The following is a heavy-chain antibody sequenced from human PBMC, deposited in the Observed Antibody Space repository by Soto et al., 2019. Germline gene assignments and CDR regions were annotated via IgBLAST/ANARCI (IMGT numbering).Heavy chain of an antibody. V-gene: IGHV1-69*01. CDR3: ARDKKIVVVPVAIGDYDYYGMDV. CDR2: IIPIFGTA. Sequence: QMQLVQSGAEVKKPGSSVKVSCKASGGTFSSYAISWVRQAPGQGLEWMGGIIPIFGTANYAQKFQGRVTITADESTSTAYMELSSLRSEDTAVYYCARDKKIVVVPVAIGDYDYYGMDVWGQGTTVTVSS. D-gene: IGHD2-2*02. CDR1: GGTFSSYA. J-gene: IGHJ6*02.